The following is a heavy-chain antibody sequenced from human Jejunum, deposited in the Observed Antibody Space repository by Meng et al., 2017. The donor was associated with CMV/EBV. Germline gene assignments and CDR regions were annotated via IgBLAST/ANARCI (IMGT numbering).Heavy chain of an antibody. V-gene: IGHV3-21*01. Sequence: AFSFRSHNMNWVRQAPGKGLEWVASISTTSTYIYYADPVKGRFTISRDNAKNSLYLQMSSLRVEDTAVYYCANQMPWNYYYGMDLWGQGTTVTVSS. J-gene: IGHJ6*02. CDR3: ANQMPWNYYYGMDL. CDR2: ISTTSTYI. D-gene: IGHD2-2*01. CDR1: AFSFRSHN.